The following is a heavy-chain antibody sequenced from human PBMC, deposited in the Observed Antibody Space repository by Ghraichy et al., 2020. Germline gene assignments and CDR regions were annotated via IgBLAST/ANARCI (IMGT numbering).Heavy chain of an antibody. CDR3: ARDVQETGDY. J-gene: IGHJ4*02. CDR2: ARNKLNSYTT. Sequence: GGSLRLSCAASGFTFSDHYMDWVRQAPGKGLEWVGRARNKLNSYTTEYAASVKGRFTISRDDSKNSLYLQMNSLKTEDTAVYDCARDVQETGDYWGQGTLVTVSS. V-gene: IGHV3-72*01. CDR1: GFTFSDHY.